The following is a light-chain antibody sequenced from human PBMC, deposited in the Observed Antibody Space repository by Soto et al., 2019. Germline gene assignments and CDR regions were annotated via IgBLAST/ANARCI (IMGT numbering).Light chain of an antibody. CDR3: QQYHYWWT. V-gene: IGKV3-15*01. Sequence: EIVMTQFPATLSVSPGGRATLYCRASQSISTNLAWYQQRPGQAPRLLIYVASTRATGVPGRFSGTGSGTEFTLTISSLQSEDSVVYYCQQYHYWWTFGRGTKVDIK. CDR1: QSISTN. CDR2: VAS. J-gene: IGKJ1*01.